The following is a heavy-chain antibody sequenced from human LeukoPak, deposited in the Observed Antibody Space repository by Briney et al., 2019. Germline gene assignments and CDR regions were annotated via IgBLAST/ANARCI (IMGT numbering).Heavy chain of an antibody. V-gene: IGHV4-59*12. CDR2: IYYSGST. CDR1: GGSISSYY. CDR3: ARNGYSSDLVRD. J-gene: IGHJ4*02. D-gene: IGHD6-19*01. Sequence: SETLSLTCTVSGGSISSYYWSWIRQPPGKGLEWIGYIYYSGSTNYNPSLKSRVTISVDTSKNQFSLKLSSVTAADTAVYYCARNGYSSDLVRDWGQGTLVTVSS.